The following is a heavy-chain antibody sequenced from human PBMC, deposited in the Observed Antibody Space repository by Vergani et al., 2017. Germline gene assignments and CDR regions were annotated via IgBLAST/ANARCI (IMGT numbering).Heavy chain of an antibody. Sequence: QVQMVQSGAEVKKPGASVKVSCKASGYTFTSSGISWVRQAPGQGLEWMGWISADNGNTNYAQKLQGRVTMTTDTSTSTAYMELRSLRSDDTAVYYCARDRPRTRILVVPAAILGSYYYYGMDVWGQGTTVTVSS. V-gene: IGHV1-18*01. J-gene: IGHJ6*02. CDR1: GYTFTSSG. D-gene: IGHD2-2*02. CDR2: ISADNGNT. CDR3: ARDRPRTRILVVPAAILGSYYYYGMDV.